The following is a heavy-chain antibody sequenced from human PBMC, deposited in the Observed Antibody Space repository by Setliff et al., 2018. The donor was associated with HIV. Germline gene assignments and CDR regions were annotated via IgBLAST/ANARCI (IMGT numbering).Heavy chain of an antibody. D-gene: IGHD6-13*01. CDR2: INAANGNT. CDR3: ARLGAARPGDYYYYMDV. J-gene: IGHJ6*03. V-gene: IGHV1-3*01. CDR1: GYTFTTYA. Sequence: GASVKVSCKASGYTFTTYAMHWVRQAPGQRLEWMGWINAANGNTKYSQKFLGQVTISADKSISTAYLQWSSLKASDTAMYYCARLGAARPGDYYYYMDVWGKGTTVTVSS.